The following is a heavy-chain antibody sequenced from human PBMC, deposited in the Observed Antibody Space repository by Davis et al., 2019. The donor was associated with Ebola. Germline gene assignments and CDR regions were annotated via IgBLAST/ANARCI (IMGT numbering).Heavy chain of an antibody. V-gene: IGHV3-23*01. CDR2: ISGSGGNT. CDR3: AGTIAAADSAY. J-gene: IGHJ4*02. CDR1: GFTFSNYA. Sequence: PGGSLRLSCAASGFTFSNYAMRWVRQAPGKGLEWVSSISGSGGNTYYADSVKGRFTISRDNSKNTLYLHMNSLRAEDTAVYYCAGTIAAADSAYWGQGTLVTVSS. D-gene: IGHD6-13*01.